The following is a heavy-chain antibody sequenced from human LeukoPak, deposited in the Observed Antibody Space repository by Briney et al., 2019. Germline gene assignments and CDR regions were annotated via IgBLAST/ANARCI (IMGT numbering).Heavy chain of an antibody. J-gene: IGHJ2*01. V-gene: IGHV1-46*02. CDR3: ARGRTVTNDFDL. CDR1: GYTFDAYY. CDR2: FNPSGSNT. Sequence: ASVKVSCKASGYTFDAYYIHWVRQAPGQGLEWMGIFNPSGSNTNYAQRSQGRVTLTRDTSTTTVYMDLSGLRPDDTAVYYCARGRTVTNDFDLWGRGTLLTVSS. D-gene: IGHD4-17*01.